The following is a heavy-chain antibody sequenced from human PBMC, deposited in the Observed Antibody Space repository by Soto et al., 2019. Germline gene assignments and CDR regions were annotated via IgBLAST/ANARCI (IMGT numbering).Heavy chain of an antibody. V-gene: IGHV1-24*01. CDR3: ATCVSDTAMAYNYYYYYGMDV. CDR1: GYTLTELS. Sequence: GASVKVSCKVSGYTLTELSMHWVRQAPGKGLEWKGGFDPEDGETIYAQKYQGRVTMTEDTSTDTANIKLSSLRSEDTAVYYCATCVSDTAMAYNYYYYYGMDVWGQGTTVTVSS. D-gene: IGHD5-18*01. CDR2: FDPEDGET. J-gene: IGHJ6*02.